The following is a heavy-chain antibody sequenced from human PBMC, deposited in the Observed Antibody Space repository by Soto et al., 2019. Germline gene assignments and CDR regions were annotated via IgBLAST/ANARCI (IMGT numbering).Heavy chain of an antibody. Sequence: QVQLVQSGAEVKKPGSSVKVSCKASGGTFSSYAISWVRQAPGQGLEWMGGIIPIFGTANYAQKFQGRVTITADESTSTAYMELSSLRSEDTAVYYCASRPDTYYYDSSGIRPYAFDIWGQGTMVTVSS. CDR3: ASRPDTYYYDSSGIRPYAFDI. J-gene: IGHJ3*02. CDR1: GGTFSSYA. V-gene: IGHV1-69*01. D-gene: IGHD3-22*01. CDR2: IIPIFGTA.